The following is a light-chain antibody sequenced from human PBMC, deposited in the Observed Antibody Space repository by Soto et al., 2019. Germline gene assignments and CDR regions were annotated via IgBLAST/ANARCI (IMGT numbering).Light chain of an antibody. CDR1: SSNIEDNA. CDR2: YDD. J-gene: IGLJ1*01. Sequence: QSVLTQPPSVSGAPRQRVTISCSGSSSNIEDNAVNWYQQLPGKTPKLLIYYDDLLPSGVSDRFSGSKSGTSASLAISGLQSEDEADYYCAACDDSLGVYVFGSGTKLTVL. V-gene: IGLV1-36*01. CDR3: AACDDSLGVYV.